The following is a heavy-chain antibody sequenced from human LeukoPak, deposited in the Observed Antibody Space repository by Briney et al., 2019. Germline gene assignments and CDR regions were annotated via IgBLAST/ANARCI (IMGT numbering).Heavy chain of an antibody. CDR1: GFTFSSYG. V-gene: IGHV3-30*02. Sequence: GGSLRLSCAASGFTFSSYGMHWVRQAPGKGLEWVAVIWYDGSNKYYADSVKGRFTISRDNSKNTLYLQMNSLRAEDTAVYFCTKDAFYSSGTYFDLWGQGTLVTVSS. CDR3: TKDAFYSSGTYFDL. CDR2: IWYDGSNK. D-gene: IGHD6-19*01. J-gene: IGHJ4*02.